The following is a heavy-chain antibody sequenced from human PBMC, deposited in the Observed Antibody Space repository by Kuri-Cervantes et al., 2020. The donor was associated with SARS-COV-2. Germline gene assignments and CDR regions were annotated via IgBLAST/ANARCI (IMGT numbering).Heavy chain of an antibody. CDR3: XRDGAFTIFGVVIIGDY. V-gene: IGHV3-30-3*01. D-gene: IGHD3-3*01. J-gene: IGHJ4*02. CDR1: GFTFSSYA. Sequence: GESLKISCAASGFTFSSYAMHWVRQAPGKGLEWVAVISYDGSNKYYADSVKGRFTISRDNSKNTLYLQMNSLRAEDTAVYYCXRDGAFTIFGVVIIGDYWGQGTLVTSPQ. CDR2: ISYDGSNK.